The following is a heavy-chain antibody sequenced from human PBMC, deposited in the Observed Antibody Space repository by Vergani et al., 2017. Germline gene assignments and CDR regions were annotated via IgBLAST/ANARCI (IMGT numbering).Heavy chain of an antibody. CDR3: ARAYGDYGGFDY. Sequence: QVQLQESGPGLVKPSETLSLTCTVAGGSISSYYWSWIRQPPGKGLGGIGYIYYSGSTNSNPSLQGRVTISVDKSKNQFSLKLGSVAAADTSVYYCARAYGDYGGFDYWGQGTLVTVSS. CDR2: IYYSGST. J-gene: IGHJ4*02. V-gene: IGHV4-59*08. CDR1: GGSISSYY. D-gene: IGHD4-17*01.